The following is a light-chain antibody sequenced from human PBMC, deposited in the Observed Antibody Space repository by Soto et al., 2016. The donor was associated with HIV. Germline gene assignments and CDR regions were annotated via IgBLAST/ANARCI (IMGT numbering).Light chain of an antibody. Sequence: SYELTRPPSVSVSPGQTASITCSGNTLGDKYACWYQQKPGQSPVLVIYQDTKRPSGIPERFSGSNSGNTATLTISGTQPMDEADYYCQTWDSSTVIFGGGTKLTVL. CDR3: QTWDSSTVI. CDR2: QDT. CDR1: TLGDKY. J-gene: IGLJ2*01. V-gene: IGLV3-1*01.